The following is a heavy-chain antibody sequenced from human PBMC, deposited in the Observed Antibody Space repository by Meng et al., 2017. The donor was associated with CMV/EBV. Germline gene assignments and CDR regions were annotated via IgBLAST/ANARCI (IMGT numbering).Heavy chain of an antibody. CDR1: CGSISSYY. Sequence: GSLRLSCTVSCGSISSYYWSWIRQPPGKGLEWIGYIYYSGSTNYNPSLKSRVTISVDTSKNQFSLKLSSVTAADTAVYYCARRQIDGWFDPWGQGTLVTVSS. CDR2: IYYSGST. CDR3: ARRQIDGWFDP. V-gene: IGHV4-59*08. J-gene: IGHJ5*02.